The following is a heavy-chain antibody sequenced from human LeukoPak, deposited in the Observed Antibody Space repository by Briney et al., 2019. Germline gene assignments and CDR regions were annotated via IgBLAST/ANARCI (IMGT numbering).Heavy chain of an antibody. V-gene: IGHV3-23*01. J-gene: IGHJ4*02. CDR1: GFSFTDYA. D-gene: IGHD2-15*01. CDR2: VSGHGDTT. Sequence: GGSLRLSCAASGFSFTDYAMSWARQPPGKGLEWVSAVSGHGDTTDYVDSVKGRFTISRDNSKNTLSLQLNSLRAEDTAVYYCAKGTSSSCYSAPNYWGQGTLVTVSS. CDR3: AKGTSSSCYSAPNY.